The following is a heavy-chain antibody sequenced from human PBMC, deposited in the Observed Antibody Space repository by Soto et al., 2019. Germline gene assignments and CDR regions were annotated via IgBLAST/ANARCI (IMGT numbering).Heavy chain of an antibody. J-gene: IGHJ4*02. Sequence: QVQLVQSGAEVKKPGSSVKVSCKASGGTFSSYAISWVRQAPGQGLEWMGGIIPIFGTANYAQKFQGRVTITADESTSTAYMELSSLRSEDTTVYYCAREVMQDGYNYYYCDYWGQGTLVTVSS. D-gene: IGHD5-12*01. CDR1: GGTFSSYA. CDR3: AREVMQDGYNYYYCDY. CDR2: IIPIFGTA. V-gene: IGHV1-69*01.